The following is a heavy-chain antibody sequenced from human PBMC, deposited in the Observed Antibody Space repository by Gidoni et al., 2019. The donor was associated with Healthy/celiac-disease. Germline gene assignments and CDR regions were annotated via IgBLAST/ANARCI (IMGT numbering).Heavy chain of an antibody. J-gene: IGHJ6*02. D-gene: IGHD3-3*01. CDR1: GFTFSSYW. V-gene: IGHV3-74*01. Sequence: EVQLVESGGGLVQPGGSLRLSCAASGFTFSSYWMHWVRQAPGKGLVWVSRINSDGSSTSYADSVKGRFTISRDNAKNTLYLQMNSLRAEDTAVYYCAGSYYDFWSGYLVGMDVWGQGTTVTVSS. CDR2: INSDGSST. CDR3: AGSYYDFWSGYLVGMDV.